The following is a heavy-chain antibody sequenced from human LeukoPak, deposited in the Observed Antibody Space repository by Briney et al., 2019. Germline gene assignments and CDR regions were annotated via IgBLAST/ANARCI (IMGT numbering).Heavy chain of an antibody. CDR1: GYTFTSYY. J-gene: IGHJ5*02. CDR3: ARTAGIAAAGNNWFDP. V-gene: IGHV1-46*01. CDR2: TNPSGGST. Sequence: ASVKVSCKASGYTFTSYYMHWVRQAPGQGLEWMGITNPSGGSTSYAQKFQGRVTMARDTSTSTVYMELSSLRSEDTAVYYCARTAGIAAAGNNWFDPWGQGTLVTVSS. D-gene: IGHD6-13*01.